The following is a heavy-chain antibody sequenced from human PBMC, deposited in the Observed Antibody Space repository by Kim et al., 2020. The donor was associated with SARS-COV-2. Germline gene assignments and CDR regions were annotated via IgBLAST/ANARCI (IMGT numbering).Heavy chain of an antibody. CDR3: ARGGYGDYYY. CDR2: SN. Sequence: SNYYTPSLKSRVTISVDTSKNQFSLKLSSVTAADTAVYYCARGGYGDYYYWGQGTLVTVSS. D-gene: IGHD4-17*01. J-gene: IGHJ4*02. V-gene: IGHV4-31*02.